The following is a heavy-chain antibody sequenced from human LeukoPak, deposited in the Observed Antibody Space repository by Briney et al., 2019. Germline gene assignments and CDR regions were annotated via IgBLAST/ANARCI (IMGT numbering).Heavy chain of an antibody. V-gene: IGHV4-38-2*02. D-gene: IGHD6-19*01. CDR1: GYSISSGYY. Sequence: SETLSLTCTDSGYSISSGYYWGWTRQPPGKGLEWIGSTYHSGSTNYNPSLKSRVTISVDKSKNQFSLKLSSVTAADTAVYYCARDRGSGRPIDYWGQGTLVTVSS. CDR2: TYHSGST. J-gene: IGHJ4*02. CDR3: ARDRGSGRPIDY.